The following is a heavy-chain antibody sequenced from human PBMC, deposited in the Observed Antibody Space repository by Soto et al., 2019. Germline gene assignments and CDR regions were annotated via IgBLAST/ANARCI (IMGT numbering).Heavy chain of an antibody. D-gene: IGHD6-13*01. CDR2: INHSGST. CDR3: ARTYSSSWSPFDY. Sequence: QVQLQQWGAGLLKPSETLSLTCAVYGGSFSGYYWSWIHQPPGKGLEWIGEINHSGSTNYNPSHKSPVTISVDTSKHQFSLKLSSVTAADTAVYYCARTYSSSWSPFDYWGQGTLVTVSS. J-gene: IGHJ4*02. V-gene: IGHV4-34*01. CDR1: GGSFSGYY.